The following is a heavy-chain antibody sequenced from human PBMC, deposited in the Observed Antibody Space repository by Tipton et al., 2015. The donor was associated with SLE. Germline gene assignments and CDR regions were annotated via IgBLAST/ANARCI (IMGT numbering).Heavy chain of an antibody. V-gene: IGHV3-53*05. CDR1: GFSVSTYY. CDR2: IYSGGNT. J-gene: IGHJ3*02. CDR3: AKGLSPRDAFDI. Sequence: SLRLSCAASGFSVSTYYMSWVRQAPGQGLEWVSVIYSGGNTLYSDSVEGRFTISRDNSKNTVYLQMNSLRPEDTALYYCAKGLSPRDAFDIWGQGTMVTVSS.